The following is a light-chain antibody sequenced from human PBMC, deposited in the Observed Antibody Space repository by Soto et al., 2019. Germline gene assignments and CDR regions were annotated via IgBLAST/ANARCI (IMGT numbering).Light chain of an antibody. CDR3: ALYMGNGISV. J-gene: IGLJ2*01. V-gene: IGLV8-61*01. CDR2: STS. Sequence: QAVVTQEPSFSVSPGGTVTLTCALTSGSVSTSYYPSWYLQTPGQAPRTLIYSTSTRSSGVPDRFSGSILGNKAALTITGAQADDESDYYCALYMGNGISVLGGGTQLTVL. CDR1: SGSVSTSYY.